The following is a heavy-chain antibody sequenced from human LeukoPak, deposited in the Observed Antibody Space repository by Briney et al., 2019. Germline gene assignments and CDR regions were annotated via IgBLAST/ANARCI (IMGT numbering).Heavy chain of an antibody. CDR1: GYTFTSYD. D-gene: IGHD6-19*01. J-gene: IGHJ6*03. Sequence: ASLKVSCKDSGYTFTSYDINCVRQATGQGLEWMGWMNPNSGNTGYAQKFQGRVTMTRNTSISTAYMELSSLRSEDTAVYYCASYGGIAVAGTGSRRPRPGYYYMDVWGKGTTVTVSS. CDR3: ASYGGIAVAGTGSRRPRPGYYYMDV. CDR2: MNPNSGNT. V-gene: IGHV1-8*01.